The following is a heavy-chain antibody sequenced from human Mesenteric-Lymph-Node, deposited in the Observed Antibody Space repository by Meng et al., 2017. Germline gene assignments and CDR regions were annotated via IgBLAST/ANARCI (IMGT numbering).Heavy chain of an antibody. Sequence: QVQLVQSGAEVKKPGASVRVSCTASGYTFTSYAMHWVRHAPGQRLEWMGWINVGNGNTEYSQKFQDRVTITRDTSASTAYMELSSLRSEDTAVYYCARGPKSGSYSNYWGQGTLVTVSS. D-gene: IGHD1-26*01. CDR2: INVGNGNT. V-gene: IGHV1-3*01. CDR3: ARGPKSGSYSNY. J-gene: IGHJ4*02. CDR1: GYTFTSYA.